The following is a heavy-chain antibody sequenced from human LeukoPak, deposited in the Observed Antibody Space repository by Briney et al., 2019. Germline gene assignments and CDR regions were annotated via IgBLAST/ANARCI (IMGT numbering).Heavy chain of an antibody. Sequence: GGSLRLSCAASGFTFSSYGMHWVRQAPGKGLEWVAVISYDGSDKYYADSVKGRFTISRDNSKNTLYLQMNSLRAVDTAVYYCAKLDIPLEGGNSYYYYGMDVWGQGTTVTVSS. CDR3: AKLDIPLEGGNSYYYYGMDV. V-gene: IGHV3-30*18. CDR1: GFTFSSYG. CDR2: ISYDGSDK. J-gene: IGHJ6*02. D-gene: IGHD4-23*01.